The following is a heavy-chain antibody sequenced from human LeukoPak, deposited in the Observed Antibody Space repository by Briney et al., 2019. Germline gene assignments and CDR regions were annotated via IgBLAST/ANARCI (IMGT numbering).Heavy chain of an antibody. CDR1: GFTFNNYG. CDR2: ISYDGRNK. V-gene: IGHV3-30*18. D-gene: IGHD2-2*01. J-gene: IGHJ4*02. CDR3: AKGPLRGTAAAIDY. Sequence: GKSLRLCCAASGFTFNNYGMHWVRQTPGKGLEWVAVISYDGRNKHYPDSVKGRFTISRDISTDTPWLQMDSLRTEDTAVYYCAKGPLRGTAAAIDYWGQGTLVTVSS.